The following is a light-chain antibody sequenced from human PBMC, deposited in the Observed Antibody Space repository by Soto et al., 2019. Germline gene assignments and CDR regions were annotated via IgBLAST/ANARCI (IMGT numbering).Light chain of an antibody. Sequence: QSALTQPASVSGSPGQSITISCTGTSRDVGGYNYVSWYQQHPVKDPKLMIYEVSNRPSGVSNRFSGSKSGNTASLTISGLQAEDEADYYCSSYTRSSSLVFGTGTKLTVL. CDR3: SSYTRSSSLV. CDR2: EVS. CDR1: SRDVGGYNY. J-gene: IGLJ1*01. V-gene: IGLV2-14*01.